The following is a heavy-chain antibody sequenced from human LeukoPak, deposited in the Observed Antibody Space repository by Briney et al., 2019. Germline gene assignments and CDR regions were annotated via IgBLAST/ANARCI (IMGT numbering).Heavy chain of an antibody. CDR3: TTDGSRRWLQSFDY. D-gene: IGHD5-24*01. Sequence: FTFSNAWISQSGQAPWMGPESVGRLKSKTNGGPAVYAALVKGRFTISRDDSKNTLYLQMNSLKPEDTAVYYCTTDGSRRWLQSFDYWGQGTLVTVSS. CDR1: FTFSNAW. V-gene: IGHV3-15*01. J-gene: IGHJ4*02. CDR2: LKSKTNGGPA.